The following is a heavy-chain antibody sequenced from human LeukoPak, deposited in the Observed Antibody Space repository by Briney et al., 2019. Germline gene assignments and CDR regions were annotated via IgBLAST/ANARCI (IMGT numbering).Heavy chain of an antibody. CDR2: IYYSGST. Sequence: PSETLSLTCTVSGGSISSSSYYWGWIRQPPGKGLEWIESIYYSGSTYYNPSLKSRVTISVDTSKNQFSLKLSSVTAADTAVYYCARDVGATPGWFDPWGQGTLVTVSS. CDR1: GGSISSSSYY. D-gene: IGHD1-26*01. J-gene: IGHJ5*02. CDR3: ARDVGATPGWFDP. V-gene: IGHV4-39*07.